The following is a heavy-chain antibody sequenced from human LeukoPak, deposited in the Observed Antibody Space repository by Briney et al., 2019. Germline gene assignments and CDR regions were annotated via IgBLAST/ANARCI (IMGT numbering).Heavy chain of an antibody. CDR2: ISSSSSYI. CDR1: GFTFSSYS. D-gene: IGHD1-1*01. V-gene: IGHV3-21*01. CDR3: ARVSSGDWNDEEFDY. Sequence: GGSLSLSCAASGFTFSSYSLNWVRQAPGKGLEWVSSISSSSSYIYYADSVKGRFTISRDNAKNSLYLQMNSLRAEDTAVYYCARVSSGDWNDEEFDYWGQGTLVTVSS. J-gene: IGHJ4*02.